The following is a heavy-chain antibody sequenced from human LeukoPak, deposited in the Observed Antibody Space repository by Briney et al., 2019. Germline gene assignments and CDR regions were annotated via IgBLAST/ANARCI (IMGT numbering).Heavy chain of an antibody. CDR1: RFSFSSYS. J-gene: IGHJ4*02. CDR3: AKDGVVLWFGELLSSSFDY. Sequence: TGGSLRLSCAASRFSFSSYSMNWVRQAPGKGLEWVSSISSSSSYIYYADSVKGRFTISRDNAKNSLYLQMNSLRAEDTAVYYCAKDGVVLWFGELLSSSFDYWGQGTLVTVSS. V-gene: IGHV3-21*01. CDR2: ISSSSSYI. D-gene: IGHD3-10*01.